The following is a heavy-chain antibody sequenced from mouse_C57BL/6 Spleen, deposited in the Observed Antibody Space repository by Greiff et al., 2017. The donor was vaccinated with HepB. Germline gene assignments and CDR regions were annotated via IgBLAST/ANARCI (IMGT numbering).Heavy chain of an antibody. V-gene: IGHV1-69*01. D-gene: IGHD2-10*01. Sequence: QVQLQQPGAELVMPGASVKLSCKASGYTFTSYWMHWVKQRPGQGLEWIGEIDPSDSYTNYNQKFKGKSTLTVDKSSSTAYMQLSSLTSEDSAVYSCASSYYGNDAMDYWGQGTSVTVSS. CDR2: IDPSDSYT. J-gene: IGHJ4*01. CDR1: GYTFTSYW. CDR3: ASSYYGNDAMDY.